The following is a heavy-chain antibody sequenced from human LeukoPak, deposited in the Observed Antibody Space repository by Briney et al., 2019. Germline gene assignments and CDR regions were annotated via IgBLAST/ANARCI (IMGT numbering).Heavy chain of an antibody. Sequence: SETLSLPCTVSGDSINYDYCWTWLRQPPGKGPEWIGTIYNSKNTYYHPSLTSRLTISMDTSKNQFSLKMTSVTAADTAVYFCARGIDAYKVGNFWGQGALVTVSS. J-gene: IGHJ4*02. CDR3: ARGIDAYKVGNF. D-gene: IGHD5-24*01. V-gene: IGHV4-38-2*02. CDR1: GDSINYDYC. CDR2: IYNSKNT.